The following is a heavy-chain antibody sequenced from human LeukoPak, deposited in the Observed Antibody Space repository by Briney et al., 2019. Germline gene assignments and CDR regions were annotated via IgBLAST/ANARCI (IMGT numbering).Heavy chain of an antibody. J-gene: IGHJ4*02. Sequence: HPGRSLRLSCAASGFTFSSHAMHWVRQAPGKGLEWVAVISYDGSNKYYADSVKGRFTISRDNSKNTLYLQMNSLRAEDTAVYYCARAYSGSYDYFDYWGQGTLVTVSS. V-gene: IGHV3-30-3*01. D-gene: IGHD1-26*01. CDR3: ARAYSGSYDYFDY. CDR1: GFTFSSHA. CDR2: ISYDGSNK.